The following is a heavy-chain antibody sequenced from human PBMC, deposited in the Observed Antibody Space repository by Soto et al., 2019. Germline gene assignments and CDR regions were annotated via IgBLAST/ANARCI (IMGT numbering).Heavy chain of an antibody. V-gene: IGHV3-74*01. CDR1: GFNVSKYW. CDR2: INDDGRST. Sequence: GGSLSISCTASGFNVSKYWRHWVRQAPGKGLVWVARINDDGRSTNYADSVKGRFTISRDNAQNTLYLQMNSLRAEDTFVYYCEKSTVGGTTVLACWGQGTPVTVSS. J-gene: IGHJ4*02. CDR3: EKSTVGGTTVLAC. D-gene: IGHD1-26*01.